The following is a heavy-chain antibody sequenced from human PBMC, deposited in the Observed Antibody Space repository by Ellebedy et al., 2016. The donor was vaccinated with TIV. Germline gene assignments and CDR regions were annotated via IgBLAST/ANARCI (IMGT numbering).Heavy chain of an antibody. Sequence: GESLKISCAASAFTFSTYGMHWVRQAPGKGLEWVAVISYHGSNKYYADSVKGRFTISRDNSKNTLYLQMNSLRAEDTAVYYCAKDGASIAAGTLGYWGQGTRVTVSS. CDR2: ISYHGSNK. D-gene: IGHD6-13*01. J-gene: IGHJ4*02. CDR1: AFTFSTYG. CDR3: AKDGASIAAGTLGY. V-gene: IGHV3-30*18.